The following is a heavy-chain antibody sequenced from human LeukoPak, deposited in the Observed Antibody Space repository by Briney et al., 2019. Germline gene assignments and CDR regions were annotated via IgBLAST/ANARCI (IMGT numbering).Heavy chain of an antibody. J-gene: IGHJ3*02. CDR3: ARDVNYYDSSGYFVGDI. V-gene: IGHV3-11*01. CDR1: GFTFSDYY. CDR2: ISSSGRLM. Sequence: GGSLRLSCATSGFTFSDYYIDWIRQAPGKGLEWVSHISSSGRLMKYADSVKGRFTITRDNAQNFMSLQMNSLKPEDTAVYYCARDVNYYDSSGYFVGDIWGQGTMVTVSS. D-gene: IGHD3-22*01.